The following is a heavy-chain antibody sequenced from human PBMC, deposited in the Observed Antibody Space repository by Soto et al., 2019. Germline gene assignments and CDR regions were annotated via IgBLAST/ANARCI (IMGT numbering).Heavy chain of an antibody. J-gene: IGHJ4*02. V-gene: IGHV4-34*01. D-gene: IGHD1-7*01. CDR3: ARGTLELLPTICSSFDY. CDR1: GGSFSGYY. CDR2: INHSGST. Sequence: QVQLQQWGAGLLKPSETLSLTCAVYGGSFSGYYWSWIRQPPGKGLEWIGEINHSGSTNYNPSLKSRVTISEDTSKNQFTLKLSSVTAADTAVYYCARGTLELLPTICSSFDYWGQGTLITVSS.